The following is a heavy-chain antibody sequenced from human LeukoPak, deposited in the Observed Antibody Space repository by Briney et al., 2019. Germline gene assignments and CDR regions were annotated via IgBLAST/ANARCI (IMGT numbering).Heavy chain of an antibody. CDR3: ARENSGSSYFDY. J-gene: IGHJ4*02. Sequence: GGSLRLSCAASGFTFSNNAMSWVRQAPGKGLEWVSAVNGSGVVTHYAASVRGRFTISRDNAKNSLYLQMNSLRAEGTAVYYCARENSGSSYFDYWGQGTLVTVSS. V-gene: IGHV3-23*01. CDR1: GFTFSNNA. CDR2: VNGSGVVT. D-gene: IGHD1-26*01.